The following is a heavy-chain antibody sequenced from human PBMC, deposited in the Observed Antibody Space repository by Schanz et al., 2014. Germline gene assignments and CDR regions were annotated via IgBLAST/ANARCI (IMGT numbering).Heavy chain of an antibody. CDR2: ISSSGSYI. J-gene: IGHJ6*02. Sequence: EVHLVESGGGLVKRGGSLRLSCAASGFTISSYSMNWVRQAPGKGLEWVSSISSSGSYIYYADSVKGRFSISRDNAKNSLFLQMNRLRAEDTAVYYCARDFDDRRGYGSGYCLGDCMDVWGRGTTVTVSS. CDR3: ARDFDDRRGYGSGYCLGDCMDV. D-gene: IGHD3-10*01. V-gene: IGHV3-21*04. CDR1: GFTISSYS.